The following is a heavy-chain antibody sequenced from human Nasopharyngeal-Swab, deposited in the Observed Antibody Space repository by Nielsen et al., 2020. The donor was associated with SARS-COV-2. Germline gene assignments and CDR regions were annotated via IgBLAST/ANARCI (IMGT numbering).Heavy chain of an antibody. J-gene: IGHJ4*02. CDR2: IDPSDSYT. V-gene: IGHV5-10-1*01. CDR3: ARLPYSSTSYYALDS. D-gene: IGHD2-2*01. Sequence: VRQMPGKGLQWMGRIDPSDSYTKYSPSFEGHVTFAADKSIGTGYLQWSSLRASDTAMYYCARLPYSSTSYYALDSWGQGTLVTVSS.